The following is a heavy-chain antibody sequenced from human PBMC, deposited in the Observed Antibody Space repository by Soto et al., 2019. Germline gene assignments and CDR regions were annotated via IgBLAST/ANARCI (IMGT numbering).Heavy chain of an antibody. V-gene: IGHV1-18*01. J-gene: IGHJ6*04. CDR1: GYTFTSYG. D-gene: IGHD5-12*01. Sequence: GASVKVSCKDSGYTFTSYGISWVRQAPGQGLEWMGWISAYNGNTNYAQKLQGRVTMTTDTSTRTAYMELMSLRSDDTAGYYCARDLGGYGGNDDIRDVWGKGTRFTVSS. CDR3: ARDLGGYGGNDDIRDV. CDR2: ISAYNGNT.